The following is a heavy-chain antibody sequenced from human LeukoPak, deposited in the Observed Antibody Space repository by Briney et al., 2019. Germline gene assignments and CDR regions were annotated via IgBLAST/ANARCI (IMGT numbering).Heavy chain of an antibody. Sequence: PSETLSLTCTVSGGSISSSRYYWGWIRQPPGRGLEWIGSIYYSGSTYYNPSLKSRVTISLDTSKDQFSLNLRSVTAADTAVYYCARFPHYYDSSNSYVRFYFDYWAQGSLVTVSS. J-gene: IGHJ4*02. CDR3: ARFPHYYDSSNSYVRFYFDY. CDR2: IYYSGST. V-gene: IGHV4-39*07. CDR1: GGSISSSRYY. D-gene: IGHD3-22*01.